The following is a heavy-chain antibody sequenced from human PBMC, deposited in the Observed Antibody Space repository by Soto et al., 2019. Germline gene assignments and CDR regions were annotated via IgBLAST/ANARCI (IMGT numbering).Heavy chain of an antibody. V-gene: IGHV3-33*01. Sequence: QVQLVESGGGVVQPGRSLRLSCAASGFTFSSYGMHWVRQAPGKGLEWVAVIWYDGSNKYYADSVKGRFTISRDNSKNTLYLQMNSLRAEDTAVYYCARGPTVTPVFFDYWGQGTLVTVSS. D-gene: IGHD4-17*01. CDR1: GFTFSSYG. CDR3: ARGPTVTPVFFDY. J-gene: IGHJ4*02. CDR2: IWYDGSNK.